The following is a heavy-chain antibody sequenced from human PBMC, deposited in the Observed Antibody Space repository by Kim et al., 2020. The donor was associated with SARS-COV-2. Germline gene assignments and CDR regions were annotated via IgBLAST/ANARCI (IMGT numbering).Heavy chain of an antibody. D-gene: IGHD1-1*01. CDR1: GFIFGDYA. Sequence: GGSLRLSCAASGFIFGDYAMHWVRQAPGKGLEWVSGIRWNSERMDYADSVKGRFTISRDNAKNSLYLQMNNLRAEDTALYYCAKDRLEQQDYYYGMDVWGRGTTDTVSS. CDR2: IRWNSERM. CDR3: AKDRLEQQDYYYGMDV. J-gene: IGHJ6*02. V-gene: IGHV3-9*01.